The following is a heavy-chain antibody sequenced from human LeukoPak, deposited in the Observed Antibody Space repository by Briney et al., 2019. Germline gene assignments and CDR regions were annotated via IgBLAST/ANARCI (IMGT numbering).Heavy chain of an antibody. CDR1: GGSFSGYY. V-gene: IGHV4-34*01. Sequence: SETLFLTCAVYGGSFSGYYWSWIRQPPGKGLEWIGEINHSGSTNYNPSLKSRVTISVDTSKNQFSLKLSSVTAADTAVYYCARATIVVVPAATITDSRYGMDVWGQGTTVTVSS. D-gene: IGHD2-2*01. CDR3: ARATIVVVPAATITDSRYGMDV. J-gene: IGHJ6*02. CDR2: INHSGST.